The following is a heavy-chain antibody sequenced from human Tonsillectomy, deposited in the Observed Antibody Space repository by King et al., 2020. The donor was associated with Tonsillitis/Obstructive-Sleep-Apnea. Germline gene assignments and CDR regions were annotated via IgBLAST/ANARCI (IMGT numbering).Heavy chain of an antibody. CDR2: INTNTGNP. CDR1: GYTFTRYA. V-gene: IGHV7-4-1*02. J-gene: IGHJ6*03. D-gene: IGHD3-10*01. CDR3: ARGNGEYSPASYYYHMDV. Sequence: VQLVESGSELKKPGASVKVSCKASGYTFTRYAMNWVRQAPGQGLEWMGWINTNTGNPTYAQGFTGRFVFSLDTSVSTAHQQVSSLKAEDTAVYYCARGNGEYSPASYYYHMDVWGKGTTVTVSS.